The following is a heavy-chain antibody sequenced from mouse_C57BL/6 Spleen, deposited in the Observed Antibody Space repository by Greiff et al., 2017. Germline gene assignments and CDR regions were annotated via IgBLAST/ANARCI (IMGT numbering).Heavy chain of an antibody. CDR3: ERGGYGNSSYAMDY. CDR2: ISSGGSYT. Sequence: DVMLVESGGDLVKPGGSLKLSCAASGFTFSSYGMSWVRQTPGKRLEWVATISSGGSYTYYPDSLKGRFTISRDNAKNTLYLQMSSLKSEDTAMYYCERGGYGNSSYAMDYWGQGTSVTVSS. V-gene: IGHV5-6*02. CDR1: GFTFSSYG. J-gene: IGHJ4*01. D-gene: IGHD2-10*02.